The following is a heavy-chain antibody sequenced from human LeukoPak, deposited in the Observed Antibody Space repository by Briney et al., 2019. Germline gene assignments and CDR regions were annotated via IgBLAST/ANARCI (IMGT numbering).Heavy chain of an antibody. V-gene: IGHV3-15*01. Sequence: GGSLRLSCVASGFSFTYAWMSWVRQAPGKGLQWVGHIRSETDGATTDYAAAVQGRFTISRDDSKKMLYLEMNSLKTEDTAVYYCTTDLNQRLKWFGNPPDHWGQGTPVTVSS. CDR1: GFSFTYAW. D-gene: IGHD3-10*01. CDR2: IRSETDGATT. CDR3: TTDLNQRLKWFGNPPDH. J-gene: IGHJ4*02.